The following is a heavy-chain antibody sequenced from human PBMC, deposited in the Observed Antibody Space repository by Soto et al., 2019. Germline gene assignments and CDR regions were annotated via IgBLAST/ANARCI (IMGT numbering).Heavy chain of an antibody. V-gene: IGHV3-33*01. CDR1: GFTFSSYG. D-gene: IGHD2-8*01. CDR2: IWYDGSNK. Sequence: GVSLRRSCAAAGFTFSSYGMHWVRQAPGKGLEWVAVIWYDGSNKYYADSVKGRFTISRDNSKNTLYLQMNSLRAEDTAVYYCARDPYARSAFDIWGQGAMVTVSS. CDR3: ARDPYARSAFDI. J-gene: IGHJ3*02.